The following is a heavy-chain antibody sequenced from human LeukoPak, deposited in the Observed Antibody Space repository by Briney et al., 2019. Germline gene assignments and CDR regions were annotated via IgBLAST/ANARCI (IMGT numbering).Heavy chain of an antibody. CDR3: ARDLRSDDGCGGDCWMPVGYYYYGMDV. J-gene: IGHJ6*02. V-gene: IGHV4-34*01. CDR1: GGSFSGYY. Sequence: SETLSLTCAVYGGSFSGYYWSWIRQPPGKGLEWIGEINHSGSTNYNPSLKSRVTISVDTSKNQFSLKLSSVTAADTAVYYCARDLRSDDGCGGDCWMPVGYYYYGMDVWGQGTTVTVSS. CDR2: INHSGST. D-gene: IGHD2-21*02.